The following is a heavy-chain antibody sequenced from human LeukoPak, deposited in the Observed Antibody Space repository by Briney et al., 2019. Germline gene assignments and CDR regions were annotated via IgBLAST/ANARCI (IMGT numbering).Heavy chain of an antibody. D-gene: IGHD5-18*01. CDR3: ARGDTAMVGFDY. CDR1: GGTFSSYA. Sequence: SVKVSCKASGGTFSSYAISWVRQAPGQGLEWMGGIIPIFGTANYAQKFQGRVTITADESTSTAYMELSSLRSGDTAVYYCARGDTAMVGFDYWGQGTLVTVSS. J-gene: IGHJ4*02. V-gene: IGHV1-69*13. CDR2: IIPIFGTA.